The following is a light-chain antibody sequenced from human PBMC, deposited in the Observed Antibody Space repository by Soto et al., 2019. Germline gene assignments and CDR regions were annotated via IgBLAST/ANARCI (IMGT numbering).Light chain of an antibody. Sequence: EFVLTQSPATLSLSPGERATLSCRASQSVSSYLAWYQQKPGQAPRLLIYDASNRATGIPARFSGSGSGTDFTLTISSLEPEDFAVYYCQQRGNWPRTFGQGTKLEIK. J-gene: IGKJ2*01. CDR2: DAS. CDR1: QSVSSY. CDR3: QQRGNWPRT. V-gene: IGKV3-11*01.